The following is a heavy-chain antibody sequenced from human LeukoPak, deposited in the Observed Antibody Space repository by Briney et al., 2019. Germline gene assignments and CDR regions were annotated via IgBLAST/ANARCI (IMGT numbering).Heavy chain of an antibody. J-gene: IGHJ3*02. D-gene: IGHD2-15*01. CDR2: IYYSGST. CDR3: ARGGRSAFDI. Sequence: SETLSLTCTVSGGSISSGGYYWSWIRQHPGKGLEWIGYIYYSGSTYYNPSLKSRVTISVDTSKNRFSLKLSSVTAADTAVYYCARGGRSAFDIWGQGTMVTVSS. V-gene: IGHV4-31*03. CDR1: GGSISSGGYY.